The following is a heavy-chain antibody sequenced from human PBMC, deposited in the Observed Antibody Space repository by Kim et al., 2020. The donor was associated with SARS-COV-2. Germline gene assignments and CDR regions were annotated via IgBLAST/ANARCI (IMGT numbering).Heavy chain of an antibody. CDR1: GFTFSSYG. D-gene: IGHD3-10*01. CDR2: IWYDGSNK. V-gene: IGHV3-33*01. J-gene: IGHJ4*02. CDR3: AREFGRKLRGVMYY. Sequence: GGSLRLSCAASGFTFSSYGMHWVRQAPGKGLEWVAVIWYDGSNKYYADSVKGRFTFSRDNAKNTESLQMNSRRPEDTAVYYCAREFGRKLRGVMYYWSQGTLVTVSS.